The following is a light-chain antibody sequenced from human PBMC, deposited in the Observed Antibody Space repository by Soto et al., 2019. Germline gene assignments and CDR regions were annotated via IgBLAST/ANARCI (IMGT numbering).Light chain of an antibody. CDR3: QQFNQWPLT. J-gene: IGKJ4*01. V-gene: IGKV3-15*01. CDR2: GSF. CDR1: QSVYSN. Sequence: EIVMTQSPATLSVSPGERVTLSCRASQSVYSNLAWYQQKPGQAPRLLIHGSFTRATGIPARLSGSGSGTEFTLTLRSLQSEDLAVYYCQQFNQWPLTFGGGTKVEIK.